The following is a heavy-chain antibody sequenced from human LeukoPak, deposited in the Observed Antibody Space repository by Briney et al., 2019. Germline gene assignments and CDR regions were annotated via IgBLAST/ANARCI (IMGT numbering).Heavy chain of an antibody. CDR1: GFTFSSYA. V-gene: IGHV3-23*01. Sequence: GGSLRLSCAASGFTFSSYAMSWVRQAPGKGLEWVSAISGSGGSTYYADSVKGRFTISRDNSKNTLYLQTNSLRAEDTAVYYCAKDATGYSSAETDYWGQGTLVTVSS. CDR2: ISGSGGST. J-gene: IGHJ4*02. CDR3: AKDATGYSSAETDY. D-gene: IGHD6-19*01.